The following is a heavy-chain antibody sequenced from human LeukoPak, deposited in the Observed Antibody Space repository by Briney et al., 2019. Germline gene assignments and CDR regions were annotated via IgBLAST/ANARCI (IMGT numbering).Heavy chain of an antibody. J-gene: IGHJ4*02. CDR3: AKVQPFYYYDSSGYYYFDY. Sequence: GGSLRLSCAASGFTFSSYAMSWVRQAPGKGLEWVSAISGSGGSTYYADSVKGRFTISRDNSKDTLYLQMNSLGAEDTAVYYCAKVQPFYYYDSSGYYYFDYWGQGTLVTVSS. V-gene: IGHV3-23*01. D-gene: IGHD3-22*01. CDR1: GFTFSSYA. CDR2: ISGSGGST.